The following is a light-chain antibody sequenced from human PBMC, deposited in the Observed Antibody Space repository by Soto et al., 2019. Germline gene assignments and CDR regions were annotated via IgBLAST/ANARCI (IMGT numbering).Light chain of an antibody. J-gene: IGKJ5*01. CDR2: GAS. V-gene: IGKV3-15*01. Sequence: ITQAPTTLSVSPGGRATLSLRASQSVSSKLAWYQQKPGQAPRLLIYGASTRATGIPARFSGSGSGTEFTLTISSLQSEDFAVYYCQQYNNWPPITFGQGTRLEIK. CDR3: QQYNNWPPIT. CDR1: QSVSSK.